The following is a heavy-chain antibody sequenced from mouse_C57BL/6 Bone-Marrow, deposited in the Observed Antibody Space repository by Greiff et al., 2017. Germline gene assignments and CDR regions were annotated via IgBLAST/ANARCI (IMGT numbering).Heavy chain of an antibody. CDR3: VRQSSGPFAY. Sequence: EVKLVESGGGLVQPKGSLKFSCAASGFSFNTYAMNWVRQAPGQGLEWVGRISSKSNNYASYYADSVKATFTISRYSSASLLHLQMHTLKTEHTAMYYYVRQSSGPFAYWGQGTLVTVSA. D-gene: IGHD3-2*02. V-gene: IGHV10-1*01. CDR2: ISSKSNNYAS. J-gene: IGHJ3*01. CDR1: GFSFNTYA.